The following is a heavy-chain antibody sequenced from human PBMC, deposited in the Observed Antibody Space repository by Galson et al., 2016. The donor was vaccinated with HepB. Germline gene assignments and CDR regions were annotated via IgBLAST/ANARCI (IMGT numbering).Heavy chain of an antibody. CDR2: ISSRSSYI. D-gene: IGHD5-24*01. CDR3: ARLGAGAMPTNFERDYYYGMDF. CDR1: GFTFTTYS. J-gene: IGHJ6*02. Sequence: SLRLSCAVSGFTFTTYSMSWVRQVPGKGLEWVSSISSRSSYIYYAESVRGRFTISRDNARNSLYLEINSLGPEDTALYYCARLGAGAMPTNFERDYYYGMDFWGQGTTVTVSS. V-gene: IGHV3-21*06.